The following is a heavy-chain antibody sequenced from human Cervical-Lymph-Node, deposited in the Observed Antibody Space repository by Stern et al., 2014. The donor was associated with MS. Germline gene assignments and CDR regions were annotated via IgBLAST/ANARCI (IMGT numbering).Heavy chain of an antibody. CDR2: IYHSGST. V-gene: IGHV4-4*02. D-gene: IGHD3-22*01. J-gene: IGHJ4*02. Sequence: QLQLQESGPGLVKPSGTLSLTCAVSGGSISSSNWWSWVRQPPGKGLEWIGEIYHSGSTNYNPSLKSRVTISVDKSKNQFSLKLSSVTAADTAVYYCARYGYYYDSSGYYYLGFDYWGQGTLVTVSS. CDR3: ARYGYYYDSSGYYYLGFDY. CDR1: GGSISSSNW.